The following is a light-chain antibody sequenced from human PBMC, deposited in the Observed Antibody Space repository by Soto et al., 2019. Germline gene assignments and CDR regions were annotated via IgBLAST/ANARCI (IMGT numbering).Light chain of an antibody. Sequence: EIVLTQSPGTLSLSPGERATLSCRASQTVSSNYLAWYQQKPGQAPRLLIYAASTRAPGIPDRFSGSGSGTDFTLSISRLEPEDFAVYYCQLYGTSPKPFGQGTKVEIK. J-gene: IGKJ1*01. CDR3: QLYGTSPKP. CDR2: AAS. CDR1: QTVSSNY. V-gene: IGKV3-20*01.